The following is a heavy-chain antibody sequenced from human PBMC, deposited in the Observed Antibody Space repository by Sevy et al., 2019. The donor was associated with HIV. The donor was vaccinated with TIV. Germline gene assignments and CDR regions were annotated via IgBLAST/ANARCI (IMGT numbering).Heavy chain of an antibody. CDR2: ISGSGTRT. CDR3: GKGGGGHYDPDEIGYYFYYYNMDV. CDR1: GFSFDSYG. Sequence: GGSLRLSCAVSGFSFDSYGMTWVRQAPGKGLEWVSRISGSGTRTYYADSVKGRFSISRDNSKNSRYLQMNSLRSEDTAIYYCGKGGGGHYDPDEIGYYFYYYNMDVWGKGTTVTVSS. J-gene: IGHJ6*03. V-gene: IGHV3-23*01. D-gene: IGHD3-22*01.